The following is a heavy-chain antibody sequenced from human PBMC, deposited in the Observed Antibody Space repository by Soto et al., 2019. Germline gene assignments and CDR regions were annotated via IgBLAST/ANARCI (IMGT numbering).Heavy chain of an antibody. CDR1: GGTFSSFA. J-gene: IGHJ4*02. Sequence: QVQLVQSGAEVKKPGSSVKVSCKASGGTFSSFAITWVRQAPGQGLEWMGGIIPIFRTTKYAQTFQGRVTITADESTSTTYMERRSLRYEDTAVYYCARASVGATTRWYFDYWGQGTMVTVAS. V-gene: IGHV1-69*01. D-gene: IGHD1-26*01. CDR3: ARASVGATTRWYFDY. CDR2: IIPIFRTT.